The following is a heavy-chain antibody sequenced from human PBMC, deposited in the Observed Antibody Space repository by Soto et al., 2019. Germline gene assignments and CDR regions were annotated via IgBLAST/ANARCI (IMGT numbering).Heavy chain of an antibody. V-gene: IGHV3-30-3*01. Sequence: GGSLRLSYAASGFNFSSYAMHWVRQAPGKGLEWVAVISYDGSNKYYADSVKGRFTISRDNSKNTLYLQMNSLRAEDTAVYYCARDRVVVVNDAFDIWGQGTMVTVSS. CDR2: ISYDGSNK. J-gene: IGHJ3*02. CDR1: GFNFSSYA. D-gene: IGHD3-22*01. CDR3: ARDRVVVVNDAFDI.